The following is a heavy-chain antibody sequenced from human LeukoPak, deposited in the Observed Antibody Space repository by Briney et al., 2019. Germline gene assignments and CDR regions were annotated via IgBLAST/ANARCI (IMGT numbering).Heavy chain of an antibody. CDR3: ARVEAGTGIYYYYYMDV. CDR1: GFTVCSNY. CDR2: VYSGGST. Sequence: GGSLRLSCAPSGFTVCSNYMSGVRQAPGGGLEWVSDVYSGGSTYYADSVKGRFTISRDNSKNTLYLQMDSPRAEDTAVYYGARVEAGTGIYYYYYMDVWGKGTTVTVSS. J-gene: IGHJ6*03. V-gene: IGHV3-66*02. D-gene: IGHD6-13*01.